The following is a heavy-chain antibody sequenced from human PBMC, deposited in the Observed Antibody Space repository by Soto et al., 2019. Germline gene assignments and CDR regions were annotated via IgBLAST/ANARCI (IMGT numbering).Heavy chain of an antibody. CDR2: ISYDGSNK. D-gene: IGHD6-13*01. V-gene: IGHV3-30-3*01. CDR3: AKGPAAARSYYGMDV. CDR1: GFTFSSYA. Sequence: GGSLRLSCAASGFTFSSYAMHWVRQAPGKGLEWVAVISYDGSNKYYADSVKGRFTISRDNSKNTLYLQMNSLRAEDTAVYYCAKGPAAARSYYGMDVWGQGTTVTVSS. J-gene: IGHJ6*02.